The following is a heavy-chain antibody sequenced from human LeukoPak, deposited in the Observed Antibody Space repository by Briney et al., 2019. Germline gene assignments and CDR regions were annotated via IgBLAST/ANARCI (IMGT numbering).Heavy chain of an antibody. CDR1: GYTLTELS. Sequence: GASVKVSCKVSGYTLTELSMHWVRQAPGKGRGWLGGFDPEDGETIYAQKFQGRVTMTEDTSTDTAYMELSSLRSEDTAVYYCATAPGRGYYFAWFDPWGQGTLVTVSS. D-gene: IGHD3-22*01. CDR3: ATAPGRGYYFAWFDP. J-gene: IGHJ5*02. V-gene: IGHV1-24*01. CDR2: FDPEDGET.